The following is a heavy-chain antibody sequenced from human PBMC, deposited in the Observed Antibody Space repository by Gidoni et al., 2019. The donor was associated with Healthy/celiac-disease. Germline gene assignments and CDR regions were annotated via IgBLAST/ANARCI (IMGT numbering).Heavy chain of an antibody. CDR2: IDYSGST. CDR3: ARVTVPPRMDV. V-gene: IGHV4-31*03. Sequence: QVQLHESGPGLVKPSQTLSLTCTVSGGSISSGGYYWSWIRQHPGKGLEWIGYIDYSGSTDYNPSLKSRVTISVDTAKNQFSLKRSSVTAADTAVDYCARVTVPPRMDVWGQGTTVTVSS. J-gene: IGHJ6*02. CDR1: GGSISSGGYY. D-gene: IGHD3-10*01.